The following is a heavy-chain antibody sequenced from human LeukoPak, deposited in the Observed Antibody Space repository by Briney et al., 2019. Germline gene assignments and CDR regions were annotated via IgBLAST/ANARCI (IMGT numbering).Heavy chain of an antibody. J-gene: IGHJ4*02. CDR1: GGSISSYY. D-gene: IGHD3-3*01. V-gene: IGHV4-4*07. CDR3: AYYDFWSGYFH. CDR2: IYSSGRT. Sequence: PSETLSLTSTVSGGSISSYYWSWNRQPAGKGLEWIGRIYSSGRTNYNPSLKSRVTMSVDPSKNQFSLKLGYVTAADTAVYYCAYYDFWSGYFHWGQGTLVSVSS.